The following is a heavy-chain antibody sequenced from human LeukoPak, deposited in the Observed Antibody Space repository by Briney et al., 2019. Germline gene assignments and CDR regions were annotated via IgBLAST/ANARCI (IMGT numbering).Heavy chain of an antibody. CDR2: IYYSGST. Sequence: PSETLSLTCTVSGGSISSSSYYWGWIRQPPGKGLEWIGSIYYSGSTYYNPSLKSRVTISVDTSKNQFSLKLSSVTAADTAVYYCARGYFDSSGYRYFYDNWGQGTLVTVSS. D-gene: IGHD3-22*01. CDR1: GGSISSSSYY. V-gene: IGHV4-39*07. J-gene: IGHJ4*02. CDR3: ARGYFDSSGYRYFYDN.